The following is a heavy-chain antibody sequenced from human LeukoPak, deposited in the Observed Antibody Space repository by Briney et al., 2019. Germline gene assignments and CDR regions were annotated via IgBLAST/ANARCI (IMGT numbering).Heavy chain of an antibody. V-gene: IGHV3-11*04. Sequence: GGSLRLSCAASGFTFSDYYMSWIRQAPGKGLEWVADISSSGSTIYYADSVKGRFTISRDNAKNSLYLQMNSLRAEDTAVYYCARDSLAYCGGDCYSGVWGQGTLVTVSS. D-gene: IGHD2-21*02. J-gene: IGHJ4*02. CDR3: ARDSLAYCGGDCYSGV. CDR2: ISSSGSTI. CDR1: GFTFSDYY.